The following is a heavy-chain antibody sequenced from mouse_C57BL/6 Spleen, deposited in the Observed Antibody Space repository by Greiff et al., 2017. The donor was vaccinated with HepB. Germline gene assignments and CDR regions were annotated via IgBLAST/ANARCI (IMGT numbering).Heavy chain of an antibody. CDR1: GFTFSSYT. Sequence: EVQLVESGGGLVKPGGSLKLSCAASGFTFSSYTMSWVRQTPEKRLEWVGTISGGVGNTYYQDSVKGRFTISRDNANNTLYLQLRSLGSEDTALYSWAREGGYSSSGFAGWGPGTLVTVSA. CDR2: ISGGVGNT. D-gene: IGHD1-1*01. V-gene: IGHV5-9*01. CDR3: AREGGYSSSGFAG. J-gene: IGHJ3*01.